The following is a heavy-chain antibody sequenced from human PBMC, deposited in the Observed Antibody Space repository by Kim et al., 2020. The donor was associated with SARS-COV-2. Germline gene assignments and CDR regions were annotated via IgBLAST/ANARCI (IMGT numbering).Heavy chain of an antibody. J-gene: IGHJ4*02. CDR3: ATPPLGGIAAAGIGY. D-gene: IGHD6-13*01. V-gene: IGHV4-39*07. CDR2: IYYSGST. Sequence: SETLSLTCTVSGGSISSSSYYWGWIRQPPGKGLEWIGSIYYSGSTYYNPSLKSRVTISVDTSKNQFSLKLSSVTAADTAVYYCATPPLGGIAAAGIGYWGQGTLVTVSS. CDR1: GGSISSSSYY.